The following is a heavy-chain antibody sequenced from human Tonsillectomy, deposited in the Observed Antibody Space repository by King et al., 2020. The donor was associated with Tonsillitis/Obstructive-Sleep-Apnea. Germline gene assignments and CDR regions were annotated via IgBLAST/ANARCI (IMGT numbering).Heavy chain of an antibody. J-gene: IGHJ3*02. CDR1: GGSISHYY. D-gene: IGHD2-2*01. CDR2: IYYSGST. CDR3: ARGPQSPPAANENAFDI. V-gene: IGHV4-59*01. Sequence: QLQESGPGLVKPSETLSLTCTVSGGSISHYYWSWIRQPPGKGLECIGYIYYSGSTNYNPSLKSRVTISVNTSKNQFSRKLSSVTAADTAIYYCARGPQSPPAANENAFDIWGQGTMVTVSS.